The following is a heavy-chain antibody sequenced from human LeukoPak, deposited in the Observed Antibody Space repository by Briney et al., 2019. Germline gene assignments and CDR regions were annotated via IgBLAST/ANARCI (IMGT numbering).Heavy chain of an antibody. V-gene: IGHV4-61*02. CDR3: ARGYDRNGYQSRGFDY. J-gene: IGHJ4*02. CDR2: IYPSGDS. D-gene: IGHD3-22*01. Sequence: SQTLSLTCTVSGGSISSGSFYWSWIRQTSGKGLEWIGRIYPSGDSQYSPSFRSRATISLDTRNQFSLKLSSVTAADTAVYFCARGYDRNGYQSRGFDYWGQGALVNVSS. CDR1: GGSISSGSFY.